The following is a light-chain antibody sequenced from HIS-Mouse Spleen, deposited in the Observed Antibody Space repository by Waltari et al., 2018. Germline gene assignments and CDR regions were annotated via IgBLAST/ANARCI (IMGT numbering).Light chain of an antibody. Sequence: SYVLTQPPSVSVAPGKTARITCGGNNIGSKSVHWYQQKPGQAPVLGVYDDSDRPSGIPERVSGSNSGITATLTISRVEAGDEADYYCQVWDSSSDHVVFGGGTKLTVL. CDR1: NIGSKS. J-gene: IGLJ2*01. V-gene: IGLV3-21*03. CDR3: QVWDSSSDHVV. CDR2: DDS.